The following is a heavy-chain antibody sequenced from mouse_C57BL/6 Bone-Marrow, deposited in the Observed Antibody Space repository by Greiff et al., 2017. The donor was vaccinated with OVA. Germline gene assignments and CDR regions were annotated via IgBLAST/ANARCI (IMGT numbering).Heavy chain of an antibody. Sequence: EVQLQQSGPELVKPGASVKISCKASGYTFTDYYMNWVKQSHGKSLEWIGDINPNNGGTSYNQKFKGKATLTVDKSSSTAYMELRSLTSEDSAVYYCARRGYYYGSSYYFDYWGQGTTLTVSS. CDR3: ARRGYYYGSSYYFDY. J-gene: IGHJ2*01. D-gene: IGHD1-1*01. CDR1: GYTFTDYY. CDR2: INPNNGGT. V-gene: IGHV1-26*01.